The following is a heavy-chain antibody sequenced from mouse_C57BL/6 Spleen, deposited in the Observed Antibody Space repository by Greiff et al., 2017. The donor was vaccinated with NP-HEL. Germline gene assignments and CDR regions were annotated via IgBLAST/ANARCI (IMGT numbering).Heavy chain of an antibody. CDR1: GFTFSDYG. V-gene: IGHV5-17*01. CDR2: ISSGSSTI. J-gene: IGHJ2*01. D-gene: IGHD2-4*01. CDR3: ARPSYYDYEMDY. Sequence: EVKVVESGGGLVKPGGSLKLSCAASGFTFSDYGMHWVRQAPEKGLEWVAYISSGSSTIYYADTVKGRFTISRDNAKNTLFLQMTSLRSEDTAMYYCARPSYYDYEMDYWGQGTTLTVSS.